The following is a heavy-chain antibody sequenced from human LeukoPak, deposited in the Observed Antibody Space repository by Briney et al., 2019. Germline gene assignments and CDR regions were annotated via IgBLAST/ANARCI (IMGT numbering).Heavy chain of an antibody. J-gene: IGHJ4*02. CDR3: ARDVRYSYGRKDFDY. Sequence: SETLSLTCTVSGDSISSSSNHWGWIRQPPAKGLEWIGSIYYSGTTYYNPSLKSRVTISVDTSKNQFSLKVNSVTAADTAVYYCARDVRYSYGRKDFDYWGQGTLVTASS. CDR2: IYYSGTT. V-gene: IGHV4-39*02. CDR1: GDSISSSSNH. D-gene: IGHD5-18*01.